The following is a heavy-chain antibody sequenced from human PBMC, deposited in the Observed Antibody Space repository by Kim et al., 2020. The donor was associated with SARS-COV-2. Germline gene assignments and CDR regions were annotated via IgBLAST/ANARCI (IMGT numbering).Heavy chain of an antibody. D-gene: IGHD2-2*01. CDR3: ARDYSFSGPAAIWYWYFDL. CDR2: INAGNGNT. CDR1: GYTFTSYA. J-gene: IGHJ2*01. V-gene: IGHV1-3*01. Sequence: ASVKVSCKASGYTFTSYAMHWVRQAPGQRLEWMGWINAGNGNTKYSQKFQGRVTITRDTSASTAYMELSSLRSEDTAVYYCARDYSFSGPAAIWYWYFDLWGRGTLVTVSS.